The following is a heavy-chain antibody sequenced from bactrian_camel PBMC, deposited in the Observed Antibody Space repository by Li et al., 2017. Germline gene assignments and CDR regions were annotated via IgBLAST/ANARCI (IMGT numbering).Heavy chain of an antibody. D-gene: IGHD1*01. V-gene: IGHV3S6*01. Sequence: VESGGGSVQAGGSLRLSCAASGFIVSDYGMNWVRQVPGKGLEWVSSIHPGPGELYYADSVKGRFTISRDSAKNTLYLQMNTLKPEDTAVYYCAADRSRDAHVNYGVACWGPGTQVTVS. CDR2: IHPGPGEL. CDR1: GFIVSDYG. J-gene: IGHJ4*01. CDR3: AADRSRDAHVNYGVAC.